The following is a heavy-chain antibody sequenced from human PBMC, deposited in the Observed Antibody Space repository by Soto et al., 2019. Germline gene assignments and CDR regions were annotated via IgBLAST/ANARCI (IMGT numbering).Heavy chain of an antibody. CDR3: AAGTLGAVWTPLDH. CDR2: IYYSGST. J-gene: IGHJ4*02. Sequence: QVHLQESGPRLVKPSETLSLTCDVSGGSFGDNYWTWIRHFPGKGLEWIGYIYYSGSTNYNPSLKSRVSISVDASKAQFSLQLTSVTAADTALYYCAAGTLGAVWTPLDHWRQGILVTVSS. V-gene: IGHV4-59*03. CDR1: GGSFGDNY. D-gene: IGHD3-16*01.